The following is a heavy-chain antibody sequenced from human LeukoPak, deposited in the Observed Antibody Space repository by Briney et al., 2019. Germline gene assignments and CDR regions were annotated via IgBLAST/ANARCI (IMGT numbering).Heavy chain of an antibody. J-gene: IGHJ4*02. D-gene: IGHD1-26*01. V-gene: IGHV4-38-2*01. CDR3: ATSLVGADDY. CDR2: IYYSGST. CDR1: GYSISSGYY. Sequence: SETLSLTCAVSGYSISSGYYWGWIRQPPGKGLEWIGSIYYSGSTYYNPSLKSRVTISVDTSKNQFSLKLSSVTAADTAVYYCATSLVGADDYWGQGTLVTVSS.